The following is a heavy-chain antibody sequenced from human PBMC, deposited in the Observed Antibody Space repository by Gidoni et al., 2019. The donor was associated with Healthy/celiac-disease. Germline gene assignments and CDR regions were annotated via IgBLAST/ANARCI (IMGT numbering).Heavy chain of an antibody. CDR2: IYYSGST. J-gene: IGHJ5*02. D-gene: IGHD2-15*01. CDR3: ARLAVKGYCSGGSCYRGFDP. V-gene: IGHV4-59*08. Sequence: QVQLQESGPGLVKPSETLSLTCTVSGGSISSSYWSWIRQPPGKGLEWIGYIYYSGSTNYNPSLKSRVTISVDTSKHQFSLKLSSVTAADTAVYYCARLAVKGYCSGGSCYRGFDPWGQGTLVTVSS. CDR1: GGSISSSY.